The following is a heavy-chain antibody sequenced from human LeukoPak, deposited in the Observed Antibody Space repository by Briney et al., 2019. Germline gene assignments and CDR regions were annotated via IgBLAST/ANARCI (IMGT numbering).Heavy chain of an antibody. CDR1: GDSVSSNIAA. CDR2: TYYRSRWYY. CDR3: ARDVSWRIDY. Sequence: SQTLSLTCAISGDSVSSNIAAWNWIRRSPSRGLEWLGRTYYRSRWYYDYALSVRSRITINPDTSKNQFSLQLNSVTPEDTAVYYRARDVSWRIDYWGQGTLVTVSS. V-gene: IGHV6-1*01. D-gene: IGHD6-13*01. J-gene: IGHJ4*02.